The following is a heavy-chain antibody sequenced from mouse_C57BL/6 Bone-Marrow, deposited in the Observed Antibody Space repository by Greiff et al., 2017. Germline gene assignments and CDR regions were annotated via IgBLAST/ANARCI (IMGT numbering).Heavy chain of an antibody. Sequence: EVKVVESGGDLVKPGGSLKLSCAASGFTFSSYGMSWVRQTPDKRLEWVATISSGGSYTYYPDSVKGRFTISRDNAKNTLYLQMSSLKSEDTAMYYCARHGGRTGSFDYWGQGTTLTVSS. V-gene: IGHV5-6*01. J-gene: IGHJ2*01. CDR2: ISSGGSYT. CDR3: ARHGGRTGSFDY. CDR1: GFTFSSYG. D-gene: IGHD4-1*01.